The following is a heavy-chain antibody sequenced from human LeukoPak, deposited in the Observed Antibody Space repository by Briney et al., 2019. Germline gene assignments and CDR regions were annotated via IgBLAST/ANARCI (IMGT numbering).Heavy chain of an antibody. J-gene: IGHJ4*02. Sequence: PSETLSLTCAVYGGSFSGYYWSWIRQPPGKGLEWIGEINHSGSTNYNPSLKSRVAISVDTSKNQFSLKLSSVTAADTAVYYCARDEDYGDFLDYWGQGTLVTVSS. CDR3: ARDEDYGDFLDY. CDR2: INHSGST. D-gene: IGHD4-17*01. CDR1: GGSFSGYY. V-gene: IGHV4-34*01.